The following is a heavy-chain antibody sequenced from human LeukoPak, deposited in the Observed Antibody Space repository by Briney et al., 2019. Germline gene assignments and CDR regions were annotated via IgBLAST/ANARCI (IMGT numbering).Heavy chain of an antibody. CDR1: GFTFSNYS. CDR3: ARDWRTYYDFWSGVDY. V-gene: IGHV3-48*01. D-gene: IGHD3-3*01. J-gene: IGHJ4*02. Sequence: PGGSLRLSCAASGFTFSNYSMNWVRQAPGKGLEWVSYISRSSTTIYYADSVKGRFTISRDNSKNTLYLQMNSLRAEDTAVYYCARDWRTYYDFWSGVDYWGQGTLVTVSS. CDR2: ISRSSTTI.